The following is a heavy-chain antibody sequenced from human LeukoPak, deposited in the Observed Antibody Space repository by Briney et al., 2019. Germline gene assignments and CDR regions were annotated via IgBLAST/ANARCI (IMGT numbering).Heavy chain of an antibody. J-gene: IGHJ4*02. CDR3: ARVQGGGYRTADS. D-gene: IGHD6-19*01. V-gene: IGHV3-48*01. CDR2: ISSSSSTI. Sequence: GGSLRLSCAASGFTFSSYSMNWVRQAPGKGLEWVSYISSSSSTIYYADSVKGRFTISRDNAKNSLYLQMNSLRAEDTAVYYCARVQGGGYRTADSWGQGTLVTVSS. CDR1: GFTFSSYS.